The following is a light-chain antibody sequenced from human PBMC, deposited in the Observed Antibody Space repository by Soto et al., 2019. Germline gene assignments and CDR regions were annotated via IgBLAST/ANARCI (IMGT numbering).Light chain of an antibody. CDR2: GAS. Sequence: EIVMTQSPATLSVSPWERATLSCRASQSVSSNLAWYQQRPGQGPRLLIYGASTRATGIPARFGGSGSGTDFTLTISSLEPEDSAVYYCQHRNDWPLTFGGGTKVDIK. J-gene: IGKJ4*01. CDR3: QHRNDWPLT. CDR1: QSVSSN. V-gene: IGKV3D-15*01.